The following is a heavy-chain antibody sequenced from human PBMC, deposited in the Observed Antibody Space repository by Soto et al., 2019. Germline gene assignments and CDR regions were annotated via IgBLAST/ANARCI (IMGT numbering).Heavy chain of an antibody. D-gene: IGHD2-15*01. CDR2: IYYSGST. CDR3: ARAPPAALYYYYGMDV. CDR1: GGSISSGDYY. J-gene: IGHJ6*02. V-gene: IGHV4-30-4*01. Sequence: QVQLQESGPGLVKPSQTLSLTCTVSGGSISSGDYYWSWIRQPPGKGLEWIGYIYYSGSTYYNPSLKSRVTISVDTSKNQFSLKLSSVTAADTAVYYCARAPPAALYYYYGMDVWGQGTTVTVSS.